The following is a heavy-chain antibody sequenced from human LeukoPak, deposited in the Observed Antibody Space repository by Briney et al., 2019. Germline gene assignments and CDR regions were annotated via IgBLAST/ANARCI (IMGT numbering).Heavy chain of an antibody. Sequence: GGSLRLSCAASGFTFSSYAMSWVRQAPGKGLEWVSAISGSGGSTYYADSVKGRFTISRDNSKNTLYLQMNSLRAEDTAVYYCAKDHRWHHDFWSGEIDYWGQGTLVTVSS. D-gene: IGHD3-3*01. CDR1: GFTFSSYA. J-gene: IGHJ4*02. CDR3: AKDHRWHHDFWSGEIDY. V-gene: IGHV3-23*01. CDR2: ISGSGGST.